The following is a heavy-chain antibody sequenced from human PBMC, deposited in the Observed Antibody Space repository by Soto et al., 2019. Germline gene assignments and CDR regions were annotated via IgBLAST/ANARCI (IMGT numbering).Heavy chain of an antibody. Sequence: EVQLLESGGGLVQPGGSLRLSCAASGFTFSSYAMSWVRQAPGKGLEWVSAISGSGGSTYYADSVKGRFTISRDNSKNTRYLQMNSLKDGDTAVYYWAKDTVHSSGWWYFDYWGQGTLVTVSS. CDR1: GFTFSSYA. J-gene: IGHJ4*02. D-gene: IGHD6-19*01. CDR2: ISGSGGST. V-gene: IGHV3-23*01. CDR3: AKDTVHSSGWWYFDY.